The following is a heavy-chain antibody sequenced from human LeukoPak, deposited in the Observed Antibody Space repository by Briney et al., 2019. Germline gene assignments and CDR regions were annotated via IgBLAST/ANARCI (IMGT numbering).Heavy chain of an antibody. V-gene: IGHV3-7*01. CDR1: GFTFSTYW. CDR2: IKQDGSEK. Sequence: GGSLRLSCAASGFTFSTYWMSWVRQAPGKGLEWVANIKQDGSEKYYMDSVKGRFTISRDNAKNSLYLQMSSLRAEDTAVYYCARYGYSGTYSRYWGQGTLVTVSS. D-gene: IGHD1-26*01. CDR3: ARYGYSGTYSRY. J-gene: IGHJ4*02.